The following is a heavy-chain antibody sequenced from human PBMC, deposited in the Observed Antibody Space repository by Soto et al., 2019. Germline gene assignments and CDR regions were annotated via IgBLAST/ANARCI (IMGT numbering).Heavy chain of an antibody. Sequence: QVQLVESGGGVVQPGRSVRLSCAASGFTFSDYGMHWVRQAPGKGLEWVAVMSYDGINEYHADSVKGRFTISRDNSKNTTYLQMDSLRGEDTAVSYCARDHGYGGYGYLDYWGQGTLVTVSS. CDR3: ARDHGYGGYGYLDY. D-gene: IGHD5-18*01. CDR1: GFTFSDYG. J-gene: IGHJ4*02. V-gene: IGHV3-30*03. CDR2: MSYDGINE.